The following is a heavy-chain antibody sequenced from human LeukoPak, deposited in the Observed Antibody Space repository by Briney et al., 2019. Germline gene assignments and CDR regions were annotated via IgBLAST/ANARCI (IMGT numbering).Heavy chain of an antibody. CDR2: ISSSSYT. J-gene: IGHJ4*02. Sequence: GGSLRLSCAASGFTFSDYYMSWIRQAPGKGLEWVSYISSSSYTNYADSVKGRFTISRDNAKNSLYLQVNSLRAEDTAVYYCARAKWLVTPFDYWGQGTLVTVSS. D-gene: IGHD6-19*01. CDR1: GFTFSDYY. CDR3: ARAKWLVTPFDY. V-gene: IGHV3-11*05.